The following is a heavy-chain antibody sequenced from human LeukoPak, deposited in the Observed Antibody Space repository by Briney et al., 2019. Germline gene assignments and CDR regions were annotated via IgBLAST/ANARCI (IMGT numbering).Heavy chain of an antibody. J-gene: IGHJ4*02. V-gene: IGHV3-49*04. Sequence: GGSLRLSCTASGFTFGDYVMSWVRQAPGKGLEWVGFIRSKAYGGTAEYAASVKGRFTISRDDSKSIAYLQMNSLKTEDTAVYYCTREMVYAIKEYYFDYWGQGTLVTVSS. D-gene: IGHD2-8*01. CDR2: IRSKAYGGTA. CDR3: TREMVYAIKEYYFDY. CDR1: GFTFGDYV.